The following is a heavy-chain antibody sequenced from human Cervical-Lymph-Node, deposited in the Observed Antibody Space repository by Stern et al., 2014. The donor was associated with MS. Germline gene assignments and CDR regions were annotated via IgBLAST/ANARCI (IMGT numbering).Heavy chain of an antibody. D-gene: IGHD2-8*01. Sequence: VQLVESGGAMVQPGRSLRLSCEASGFTFDDFAMHWVRLPPGKGLGWVSGLGWNSEGRGYADSVKGRFTISRDNAKNSLYLQMNSLIPEDTAMYYCAKADRYAAGIDAWGQGTLVIVSS. J-gene: IGHJ5*02. V-gene: IGHV3-9*01. CDR1: GFTFDDFA. CDR3: AKADRYAAGIDA. CDR2: LGWNSEGR.